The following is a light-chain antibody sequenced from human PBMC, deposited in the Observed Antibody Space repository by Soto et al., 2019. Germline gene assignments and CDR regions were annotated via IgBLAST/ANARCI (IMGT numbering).Light chain of an antibody. CDR3: QQYGSSPLT. J-gene: IGKJ4*01. V-gene: IGKV3-20*01. CDR2: GAS. CDR1: QSVSSSY. Sequence: ESVLTQSPGTLSLSPGERATLSCRASQSVSSSYLAWYQQKPGQAPRLLISGASSRATGIPDRFSGSGSGTDFTLTISRLEPEDFAVYYCQQYGSSPLTFGGGTKVEIK.